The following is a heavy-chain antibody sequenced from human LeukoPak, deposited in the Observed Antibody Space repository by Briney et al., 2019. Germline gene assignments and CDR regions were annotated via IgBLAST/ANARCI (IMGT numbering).Heavy chain of an antibody. CDR1: GFTFSSYA. J-gene: IGHJ4*02. D-gene: IGHD3-16*01. Sequence: GGSLRLSCAASGFTFSSYAMSWVRQAPGKGLEWVSAISGGGGSTYYADSVKGRFTISRDNSKNTLYLQMNSLRAEDTAVYYCANHQLVLSSSLDYWGQGTLVTVSS. CDR3: ANHQLVLSSSLDY. V-gene: IGHV3-23*01. CDR2: ISGGGGST.